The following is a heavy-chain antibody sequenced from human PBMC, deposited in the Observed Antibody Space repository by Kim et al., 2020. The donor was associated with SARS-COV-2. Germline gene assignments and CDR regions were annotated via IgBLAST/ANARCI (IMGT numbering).Heavy chain of an antibody. D-gene: IGHD3-10*01. Sequence: ASVKVSCKASGYTFTSYGISWVRQAPGQGLEWVGWISAYNGNTNYAQKLQGRVTMTTDTSTSTAYMELRSLRSDDTAVYYCARANGHGSGSYKSGMDVWGQGTTVTVSS. V-gene: IGHV1-18*01. J-gene: IGHJ6*02. CDR2: ISAYNGNT. CDR1: GYTFTSYG. CDR3: ARANGHGSGSYKSGMDV.